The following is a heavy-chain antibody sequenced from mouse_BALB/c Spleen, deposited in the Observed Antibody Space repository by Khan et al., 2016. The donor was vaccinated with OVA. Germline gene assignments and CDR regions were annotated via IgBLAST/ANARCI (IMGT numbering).Heavy chain of an antibody. CDR2: VNPNTGGS. Sequence: GASVKISCKASGYSFTLYYMTWVKQSHGKSLEWIGRVNPNTGGSDYNQEFKGKAILTVDKSSNTAYMELHSLTSEDSAVYYCARGYDFFAYWGQGTLVTVSA. J-gene: IGHJ3*01. D-gene: IGHD2-14*01. V-gene: IGHV1-26*01. CDR1: GYSFTLYY. CDR3: ARGYDFFAY.